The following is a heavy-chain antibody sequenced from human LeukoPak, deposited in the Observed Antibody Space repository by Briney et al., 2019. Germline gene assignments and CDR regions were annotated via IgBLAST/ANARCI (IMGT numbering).Heavy chain of an antibody. CDR1: GFTFSAYD. V-gene: IGHV1-8*01. D-gene: IGHD3-22*01. CDR3: ARVSQTPAYYYTSGYYYHGY. CDR2: MNPNSGNT. J-gene: IGHJ4*02. Sequence: ASVKVSCKASGFTFSAYDINWVRQAPGQGLEWMGWMNPNSGNTGFAQKFQGRVTMTRDTSINTAYMALSNLRSEDTAVYYCARVSQTPAYYYTSGYYYHGYWGQGTRVTVSS.